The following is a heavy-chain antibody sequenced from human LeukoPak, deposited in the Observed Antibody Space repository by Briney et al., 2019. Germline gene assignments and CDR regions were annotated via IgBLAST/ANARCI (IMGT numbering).Heavy chain of an antibody. J-gene: IGHJ4*02. V-gene: IGHV3-11*01. D-gene: IGHD3-3*01. CDR3: ARRGWSRQFDY. CDR2: ISNSGTTI. CDR1: GFTLSDYY. Sequence: GGSLRLSCAASGFTLSDYYMTWIRQTPGKGLEWLSSISNSGTTIYYADSVKGRSTISRDNAKNSLYLQMNSLRAEHTAVYYCARRGWSRQFDYWGQGTQVTVSS.